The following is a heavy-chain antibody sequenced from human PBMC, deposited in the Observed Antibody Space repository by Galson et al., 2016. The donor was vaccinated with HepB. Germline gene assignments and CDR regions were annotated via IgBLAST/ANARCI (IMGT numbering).Heavy chain of an antibody. D-gene: IGHD5-24*01. Sequence: RQAPGKGLEWVAVISPDGSNEWYADSVEGRFTISRDNSQNTLSLQMSSLRPEDTAAYYCAREAERWNYLDYWGQGALVTVSS. CDR2: ISPDGSNE. V-gene: IGHV3-30*04. CDR3: AREAERWNYLDY. J-gene: IGHJ4*02.